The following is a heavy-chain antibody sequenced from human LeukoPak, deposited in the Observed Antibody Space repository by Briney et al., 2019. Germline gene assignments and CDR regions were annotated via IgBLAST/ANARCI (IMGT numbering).Heavy chain of an antibody. V-gene: IGHV4-34*01. CDR3: ARGRSRRDWFDP. D-gene: IGHD1-14*01. CDR2: INHSGST. Sequence: SETLSLTCAVYGGSFSGYYWSWIRQPPGKGLEWIGEINHSGSTNYNPSLKSRVTISVDTSKNQFSPKLSSVTAADTAVYYCARGRSRRDWFDPWGQGTLVTVSS. J-gene: IGHJ5*02. CDR1: GGSFSGYY.